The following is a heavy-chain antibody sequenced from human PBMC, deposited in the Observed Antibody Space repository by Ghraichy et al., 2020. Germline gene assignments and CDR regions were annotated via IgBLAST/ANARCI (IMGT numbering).Heavy chain of an antibody. J-gene: IGHJ4*02. V-gene: IGHV4-61*01. D-gene: IGHD4-17*01. Sequence: SQTLSLTCTVSGGSVSSGSYYWSWIRQPPGKGLEWIGYIYYSGSTNYNPSLKSRVTISVDTSKNQFSLKLSSVTAADTAVYYCAGVGQIDYGDYPLADYWGQGTLVTVSS. CDR2: IYYSGST. CDR3: AGVGQIDYGDYPLADY. CDR1: GGSVSSGSYY.